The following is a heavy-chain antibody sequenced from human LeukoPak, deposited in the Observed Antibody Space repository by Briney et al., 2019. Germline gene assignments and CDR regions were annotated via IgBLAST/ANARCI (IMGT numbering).Heavy chain of an antibody. Sequence: LPGGSLRLSCAASGFTFSTYWMHWVRQAPGKGLVWVSRINSDGSSTNYADSVKGRFTISRDNAKNTLSLQMNSLRAEDTAVYYCARGMATITGYYYYYGMDVWGQGTTVTVSS. D-gene: IGHD5-24*01. V-gene: IGHV3-74*01. J-gene: IGHJ6*02. CDR3: ARGMATITGYYYYYGMDV. CDR2: INSDGSST. CDR1: GFTFSTYW.